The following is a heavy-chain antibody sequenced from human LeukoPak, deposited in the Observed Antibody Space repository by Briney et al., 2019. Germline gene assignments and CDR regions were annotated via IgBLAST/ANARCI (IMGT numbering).Heavy chain of an antibody. J-gene: IGHJ5*02. CDR3: ATDNNVCPNWFDP. D-gene: IGHD2-8*01. CDR1: GFSFRNYG. CDR2: IVNVGSDK. V-gene: IGHV3-30*02. Sequence: PGGSLRLSCAASGFSFRNYGMHWVRQAPGKGLDWVAFIVNVGSDKYYADSVKGRFTISRDNSKNTLYLQMNSLRAEDTAVYYCATDNNVCPNWFDPWGQGTLVTVSS.